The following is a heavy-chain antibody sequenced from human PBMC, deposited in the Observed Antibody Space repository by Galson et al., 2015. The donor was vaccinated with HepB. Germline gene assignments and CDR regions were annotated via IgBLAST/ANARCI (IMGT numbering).Heavy chain of an antibody. V-gene: IGHV1-18*01. CDR3: ARGVLLWDGPDY. J-gene: IGHJ4*02. Sequence: SVKVSCKASGYTFTSYGISWVRQAPGQGLEWMGWISAYNGNTNYAQKLQGRLTMTRDTSTSTVFMELSSLRSEDTAVYHCARGVLLWDGPDYRGQGTLVTVSS. D-gene: IGHD3-10*01. CDR1: GYTFTSYG. CDR2: ISAYNGNT.